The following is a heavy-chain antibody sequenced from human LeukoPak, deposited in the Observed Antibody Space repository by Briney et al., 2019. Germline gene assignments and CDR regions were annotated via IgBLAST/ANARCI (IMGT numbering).Heavy chain of an antibody. CDR3: ATYSGAHHKTFDD. V-gene: IGHV3-7*03. CDR2: IKQDESEK. D-gene: IGHD1-26*01. J-gene: IGHJ4*02. Sequence: GESLRLSCAASGFSLSTYWMSWVRQAPGKGLEWVANIKQDESEKDYVDSVKGRFTISRDNAKNSLYLQMSSLRAEDTAVYYCATYSGAHHKTFDDWGQGTLVTVSS. CDR1: GFSLSTYW.